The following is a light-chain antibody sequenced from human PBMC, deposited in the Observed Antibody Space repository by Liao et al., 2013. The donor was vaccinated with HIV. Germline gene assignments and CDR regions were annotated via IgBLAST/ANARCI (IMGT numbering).Light chain of an antibody. J-gene: IGLJ1*01. CDR2: QDN. CDR3: QAWDSTIAYV. Sequence: SYELTQPPSVSVSPGQTASITCSGDKLSNKYTCWYQQKPGQSPVLVIYQDNKRPSGIPERFSGSNSGNTATLTISGTQAMDEADYYCQAWDSTIAYVFGTGTKVSV. CDR1: KLSNKY. V-gene: IGLV3-1*01.